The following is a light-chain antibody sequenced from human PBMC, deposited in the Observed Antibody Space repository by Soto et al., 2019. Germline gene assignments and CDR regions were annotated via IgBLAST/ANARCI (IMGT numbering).Light chain of an antibody. CDR1: KTNSNW. CDR3: EASRTDAGG. J-gene: IGKJ1*01. Sequence: RTIKTNSNWLAWYQQKPGKAPKLLIYKASTLKSGVPSRFSGSGSGTEFALTLRSRQPGEFALHICEASRTDAGGFGEGTKVDI. CDR2: KAS. V-gene: IGKV1-5*03.